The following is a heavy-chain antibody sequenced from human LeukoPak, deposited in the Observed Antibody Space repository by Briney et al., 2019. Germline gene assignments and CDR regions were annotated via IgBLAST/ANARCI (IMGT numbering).Heavy chain of an antibody. D-gene: IGHD1-26*01. J-gene: IGHJ4*02. Sequence: PGRALRVSCVESGCKFNDYAMHWVRQAPGKGLEWVSGLSWHSGSIGYADSVKGRFIISRDNEKNSLYLEMNRLRPEDSALYYCAKETKVGENLYYFDYWGRGTLVTVSS. CDR1: GCKFNDYA. CDR2: LSWHSGSI. CDR3: AKETKVGENLYYFDY. V-gene: IGHV3-9*01.